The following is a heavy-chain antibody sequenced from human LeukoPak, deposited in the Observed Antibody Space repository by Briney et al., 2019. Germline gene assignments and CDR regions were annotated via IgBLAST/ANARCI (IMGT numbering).Heavy chain of an antibody. CDR3: ARGKGSSTSQYYFDY. J-gene: IGHJ4*02. CDR1: GYTFTSYY. D-gene: IGHD2-2*01. CDR2: INPNSGGT. V-gene: IGHV1-2*02. Sequence: ASVKVSCKASGYTFTSYYMHWVRQAPGQGLEWMGWINPNSGGTNYAQKFQGRVTMTRDTSISTAYMELSRLRSDDTAVYYCARGKGSSTSQYYFDYWGQGTLVTVSS.